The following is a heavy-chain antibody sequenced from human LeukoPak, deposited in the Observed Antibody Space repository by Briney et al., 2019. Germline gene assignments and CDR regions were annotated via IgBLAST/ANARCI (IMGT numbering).Heavy chain of an antibody. J-gene: IGHJ5*02. CDR2: IYSDGST. D-gene: IGHD6-19*01. V-gene: IGHV3-66*01. Sequence: GGSLRLSCAASGSTVSSNYVNWVRRAPGKGLEWVSVIYSDGSTYYADSVKGRFTISRDNSKNTLYLQMNRLRVEDTAVYYCARLTVSGQLDHWGQGTLVTVSS. CDR1: GSTVSSNY. CDR3: ARLTVSGQLDH.